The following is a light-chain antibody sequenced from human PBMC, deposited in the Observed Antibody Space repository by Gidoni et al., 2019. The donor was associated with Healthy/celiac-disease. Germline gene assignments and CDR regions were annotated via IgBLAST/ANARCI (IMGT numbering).Light chain of an antibody. CDR2: KVS. V-gene: IGKV2-30*01. J-gene: IGKJ2*04. Sequence: DVVMTQSPLSLPVTLGQPASISCRSSQSLVYRDGNTSLNCFQQRPGQSPMRLIYKVSNRDSGVPDRFSGSGSGTDFTLKISMVEAEDVGVYYCMQGTHWPCSFGQGTKLEIK. CDR3: MQGTHWPCS. CDR1: QSLVYRDGNTS.